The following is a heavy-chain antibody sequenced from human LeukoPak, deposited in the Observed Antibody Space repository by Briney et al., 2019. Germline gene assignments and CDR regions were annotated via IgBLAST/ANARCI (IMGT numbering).Heavy chain of an antibody. CDR2: IYPGDSET. Sequence: GESLKISCKGSGYSFTSYWIGWVRQMPGKVLEWMGIIYPGDSETRYSPSFQGQVTISADKSISTAYLQWSSLKASDTAMYYCARPYYDTSGFEGAFDIWGQGTMVTVSS. CDR1: GYSFTSYW. V-gene: IGHV5-51*01. J-gene: IGHJ3*02. CDR3: ARPYYDTSGFEGAFDI. D-gene: IGHD3-22*01.